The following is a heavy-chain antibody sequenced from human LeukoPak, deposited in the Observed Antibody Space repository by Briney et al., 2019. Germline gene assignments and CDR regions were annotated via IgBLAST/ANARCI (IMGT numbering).Heavy chain of an antibody. Sequence: GGSLRLSCAASGFTFSSYSMNWVRQAPGKGLEWVSSISSSSSYIYYADSLKGRFTISRDNAKNSLYLEMNSLRAEDTAVYYCARDALRFLEWLSARNNWFDPWGQGTLVTVSS. V-gene: IGHV3-21*01. CDR1: GFTFSSYS. D-gene: IGHD3-3*01. CDR3: ARDALRFLEWLSARNNWFDP. J-gene: IGHJ5*02. CDR2: ISSSSSYI.